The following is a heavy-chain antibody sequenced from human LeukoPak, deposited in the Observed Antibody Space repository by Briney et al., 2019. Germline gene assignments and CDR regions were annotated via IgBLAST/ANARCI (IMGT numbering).Heavy chain of an antibody. CDR3: ARVKVAVAGIGWFDP. J-gene: IGHJ5*02. D-gene: IGHD6-13*01. Sequence: GGSLRLSCVASGFTVRSNYMSWVRQAPGRGLEWVSVVYSGGTTYYADSVKGRFTISRDNSKNTLYLQMNSLRAEDTAVYYCARVKVAVAGIGWFDPWGQGSLVTVSS. CDR1: GFTVRSNY. CDR2: VYSGGTT. V-gene: IGHV3-53*01.